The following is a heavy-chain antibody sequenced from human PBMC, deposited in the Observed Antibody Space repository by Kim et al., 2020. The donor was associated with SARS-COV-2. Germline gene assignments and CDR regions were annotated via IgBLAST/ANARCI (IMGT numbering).Heavy chain of an antibody. Sequence: ASVKVSCKASGYTFTGYYMHWVRQAPGQGLEWMGWINPNSGGTNYAQKFQGRVTMTRDTSISTAYMELSRLRSDDTAVYYCARDRFRGSATPPNWFDPWGQGTLVTVSS. CDR2: INPNSGGT. CDR1: GYTFTGYY. D-gene: IGHD2-15*01. J-gene: IGHJ5*02. V-gene: IGHV1-2*02. CDR3: ARDRFRGSATPPNWFDP.